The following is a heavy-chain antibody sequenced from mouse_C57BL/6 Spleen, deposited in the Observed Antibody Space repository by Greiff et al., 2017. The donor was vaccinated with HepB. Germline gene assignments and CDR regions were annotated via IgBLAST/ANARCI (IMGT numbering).Heavy chain of an antibody. D-gene: IGHD2-5*01. V-gene: IGHV5-12*01. CDR1: GFTFSDYY. CDR2: ISNGGGSN. CDR3: ARQRSNYDYYAMDY. J-gene: IGHJ4*01. Sequence: EVMLVESGGGLVQPGGSLKLSCAASGFTFSDYYMYWVRETPEKRLEWVAYISNGGGSNYYPDTVKGRFTISRDNAKNTLYLQMSRLKSEDTAMYYCARQRSNYDYYAMDYWGQGTSVTVSS.